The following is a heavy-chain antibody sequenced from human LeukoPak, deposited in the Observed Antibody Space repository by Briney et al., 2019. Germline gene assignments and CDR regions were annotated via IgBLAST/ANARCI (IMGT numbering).Heavy chain of an antibody. Sequence: GGSLRLSCAASGFTFSSYWMSWVRQAPGKGLEWVANIKQDGSEKYYVDSVKGRFTISGDNAKNSLYLQMNSLRAEDTAVYYCARSDSGDYFDYWGQGTLVTVSS. V-gene: IGHV3-7*01. CDR2: IKQDGSEK. D-gene: IGHD2-15*01. CDR1: GFTFSSYW. J-gene: IGHJ4*02. CDR3: ARSDSGDYFDY.